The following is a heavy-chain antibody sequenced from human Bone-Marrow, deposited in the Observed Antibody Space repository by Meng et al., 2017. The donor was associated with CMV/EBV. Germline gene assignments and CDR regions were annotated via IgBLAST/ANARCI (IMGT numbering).Heavy chain of an antibody. J-gene: IGHJ4*02. CDR3: HPQRGVATNPPTEYYFAD. V-gene: IGHV3-7*01. Sequence: GESLKISCAASGFTFSSYWMSWVRQAPGKGLEWVANIKQDGREKYYVDSVKGRFTISRDNSKNPLYLQMNSLRAEDTAVYYCHPQRGVATNPPTEYYFADWGPGTLVTVSS. CDR2: IKQDGREK. D-gene: IGHD5-12*01. CDR1: GFTFSSYW.